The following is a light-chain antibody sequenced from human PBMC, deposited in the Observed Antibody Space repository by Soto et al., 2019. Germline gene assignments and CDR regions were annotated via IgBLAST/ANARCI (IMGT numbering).Light chain of an antibody. V-gene: IGLV2-14*01. CDR3: SSHTSGSTRV. CDR2: EVT. CDR1: FSDVDGYDY. Sequence: QSALPQPASGSGSPGQSVAISCTGTFSDVDGYDYVSWYQQHPDKAPKLMIYEVTKRPSGVSNRFSGSKSGNTASPTISGLQPEDEADYYCSSHTSGSTRVFGSGTKVTVL. J-gene: IGLJ1*01.